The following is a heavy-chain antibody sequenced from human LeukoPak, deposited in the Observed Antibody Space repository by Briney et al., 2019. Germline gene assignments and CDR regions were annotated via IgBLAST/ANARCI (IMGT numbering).Heavy chain of an antibody. CDR3: ARGDYYDSSGNDY. CDR1: GGSISSGGYY. CDR2: IYYSGST. D-gene: IGHD3-22*01. Sequence: SETLSLTCTVSGGSISSGGYYWSWIRQHPGKGLEWIGYIYYSGSTYYNPPLKSRVTISVDTSKNQFSLKLSSVTAADTAVYYCARGDYYDSSGNDYWGQGTLVTVSS. V-gene: IGHV4-31*03. J-gene: IGHJ4*02.